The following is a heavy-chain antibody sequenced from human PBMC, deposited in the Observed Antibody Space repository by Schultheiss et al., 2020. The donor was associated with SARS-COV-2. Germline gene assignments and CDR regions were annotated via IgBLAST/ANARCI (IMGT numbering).Heavy chain of an antibody. J-gene: IGHJ5*02. Sequence: GGSLRLSCIPSGFTFGDYAMSWFRQAPGKGLEWVAVISYDGSNKYYADSVQGRFTISRDKSKNTLYLQMNSLRAEDTAVYYCASDGSGSYYGWFDPWGQGTLVTVSS. CDR3: ASDGSGSYYGWFDP. V-gene: IGHV3-30*04. D-gene: IGHD3-10*01. CDR2: ISYDGSNK. CDR1: GFTFGDYA.